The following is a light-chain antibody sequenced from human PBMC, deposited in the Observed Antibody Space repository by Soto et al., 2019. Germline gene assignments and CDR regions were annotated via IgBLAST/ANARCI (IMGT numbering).Light chain of an antibody. V-gene: IGLV2-14*01. CDR1: SSDVGAHNF. CDR3: NSYTNTAARV. Sequence: QSARTQPASVSGSPGQSITISCTGTSSDVGAHNFVSWYQQHPGKAPKLMIYEVSNRPSGVSDRFSGSKSGNTASLTISGLQAEDEADYYCNSYTNTAARVFGTGTKVTVL. J-gene: IGLJ1*01. CDR2: EVS.